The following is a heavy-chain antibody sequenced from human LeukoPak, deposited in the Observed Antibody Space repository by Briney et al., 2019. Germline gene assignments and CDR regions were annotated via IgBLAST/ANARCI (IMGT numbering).Heavy chain of an antibody. CDR1: GFTISEPS. CDR2: IRKKADGYNK. D-gene: IGHD5-12*01. V-gene: IGHV3-73*01. J-gene: IGHJ4*02. Sequence: AGSLSLSCAASGFTISEPSTRWVRQPPGKGLEYIGHIRKKADGYNKASPTSVRGIFTISRDESKNPAYLQMNSLKAADTAVYYCTSHSRWYSGYEGLWGQGTLVTVSS. CDR3: TSHSRWYSGYEGL.